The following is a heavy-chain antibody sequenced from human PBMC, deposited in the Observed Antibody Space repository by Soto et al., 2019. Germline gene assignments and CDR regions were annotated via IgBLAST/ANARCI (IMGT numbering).Heavy chain of an antibody. CDR1: GFTFSSYA. V-gene: IGHV3-30-3*01. D-gene: IGHD2-2*02. CDR3: ASDCSSTSCYSY. CDR2: ISDDGSNK. J-gene: IGHJ4*02. Sequence: QVQLVESGGGVVQPGRSLRLSCAASGFTFSSYAMHRVRQAPGKGLEWVAVISDDGSNKYYADSVKGRFTISRDNSKNTLYLQMNSLRADDTAVYYCASDCSSTSCYSYWGQGTLVTVSS.